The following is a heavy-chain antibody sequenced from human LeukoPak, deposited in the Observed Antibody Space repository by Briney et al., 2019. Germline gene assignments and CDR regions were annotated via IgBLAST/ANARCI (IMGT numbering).Heavy chain of an antibody. V-gene: IGHV3-48*02. CDR1: GFTFSSYS. Sequence: GGSLRLSCAASGFTFSSYSMDWVRQAPGKGLEWVSYISSSSSTIYYADSVKGRFTISRDNAKNSLYLQMNSLRDEDTAVYYCARDRCSGGSCYSGFDYWGQGTLVTVSS. J-gene: IGHJ4*02. D-gene: IGHD2-15*01. CDR3: ARDRCSGGSCYSGFDY. CDR2: ISSSSSTI.